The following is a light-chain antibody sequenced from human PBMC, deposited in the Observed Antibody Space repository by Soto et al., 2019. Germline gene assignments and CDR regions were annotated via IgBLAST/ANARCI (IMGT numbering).Light chain of an antibody. CDR1: QSINSN. CDR2: GAS. Sequence: IVLTQSPGTLSLSPGERATLSCRASQSINSNLAWYQQKPGQAPRLLIYGASNRATGIPDRFSGSGSGTDFTLTISRLEPEDFAVYYCQQYGSSGTFGQGTKVDIK. CDR3: QQYGSSGT. V-gene: IGKV3-20*01. J-gene: IGKJ1*01.